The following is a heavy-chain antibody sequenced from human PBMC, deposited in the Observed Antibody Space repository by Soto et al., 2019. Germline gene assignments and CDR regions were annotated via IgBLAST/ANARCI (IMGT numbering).Heavy chain of an antibody. CDR2: INPNSGGT. J-gene: IGHJ4*02. D-gene: IGHD1-26*01. Sequence: ASVKVSCKASGYTFTGYYVHWVRQAPGQGLEWMGWINPNSGGTNYAQKFQGWVTMTRDTSISTAYMELSRLRSDDTAVYYCASAKTSGPGGGTTTSFDYRGQGTLVTVSS. CDR1: GYTFTGYY. CDR3: ASAKTSGPGGGTTTSFDY. V-gene: IGHV1-2*04.